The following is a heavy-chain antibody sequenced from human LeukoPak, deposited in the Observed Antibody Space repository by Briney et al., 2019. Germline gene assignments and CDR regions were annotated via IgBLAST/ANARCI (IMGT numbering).Heavy chain of an antibody. Sequence: SQTLSLTCAISEDSVSSNSAVWNWIRQSPSRGLQWLGRTYYRSKWYNDYAVSVKSRITINPDTSKNQFSLQLNSVTPEDTAVYFCARELIHRGGSYPDYWGQGTLVTVSS. CDR1: EDSVSSNSAV. V-gene: IGHV6-1*01. CDR2: TYYRSKWYN. CDR3: ARELIHRGGSYPDY. D-gene: IGHD1-26*01. J-gene: IGHJ4*02.